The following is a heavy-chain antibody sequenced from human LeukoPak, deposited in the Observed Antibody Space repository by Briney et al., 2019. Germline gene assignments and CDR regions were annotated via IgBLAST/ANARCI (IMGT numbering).Heavy chain of an antibody. V-gene: IGHV1-2*02. CDR1: GYTFTSYY. Sequence: ASVKVSCKASGYTFTSYYMHWVRQAPGQGLEWMGWVNPNSGDTNYAQKFQGRVTMTRDTSISTAYMELSRLRSDDTAVYYCARDLTVPNAGDYWGQGTLVTVSS. CDR2: VNPNSGDT. J-gene: IGHJ4*02. CDR3: ARDLTVPNAGDY. D-gene: IGHD4-17*01.